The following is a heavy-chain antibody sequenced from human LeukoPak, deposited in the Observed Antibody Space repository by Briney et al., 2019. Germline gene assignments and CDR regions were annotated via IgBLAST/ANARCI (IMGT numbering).Heavy chain of an antibody. J-gene: IGHJ4*02. CDR3: AKISSSAESNFDY. D-gene: IGHD6-25*01. V-gene: IGHV3-30*02. CDR1: GFTFSTYA. Sequence: GGSLRLSCAASGFTFSTYAMHWVRQAPGKGLEWVAFIWPDGSKKCYADSVKGRFAISRENSKNTVYLQMNDLRPEDTALYFCAKISSSAESNFDYWGQGTLLTVSS. CDR2: IWPDGSKK.